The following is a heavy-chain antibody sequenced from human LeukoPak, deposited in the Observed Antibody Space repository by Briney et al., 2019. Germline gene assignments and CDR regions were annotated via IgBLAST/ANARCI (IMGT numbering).Heavy chain of an antibody. CDR1: GGSISSYY. CDR2: IYYSGST. V-gene: IGHV4-59*01. D-gene: IGHD6-13*01. CDR3: ARTVAAAGTLRFDP. Sequence: SETLSLTCTVSGGSISSYYWSWIRQPPGKGLEWIGYIYYSGSTNYNPSLKSRVTMSVDTSKNQFSLKLSSVTAADTAVYYCARTVAAAGTLRFDPWGQGTLVTVSS. J-gene: IGHJ5*02.